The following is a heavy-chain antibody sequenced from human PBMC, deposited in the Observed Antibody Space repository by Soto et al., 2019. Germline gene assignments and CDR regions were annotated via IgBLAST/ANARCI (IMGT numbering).Heavy chain of an antibody. CDR2: ISAYNGNT. CDR1: GYTFTSYG. V-gene: IGHV1-18*01. D-gene: IGHD4-17*01. Sequence: GASVKVSCKASGYTFTSYGISWVRQAPGQGLEWMGWISAYNGNTNYAQKFQGRVTMTTDTSTSTAYMELSSLRSDDTAVYYCAIYWDPEVTDMTTVTTPVDYWGQGTLVTVSS. CDR3: AIYWDPEVTDMTTVTTPVDY. J-gene: IGHJ4*02.